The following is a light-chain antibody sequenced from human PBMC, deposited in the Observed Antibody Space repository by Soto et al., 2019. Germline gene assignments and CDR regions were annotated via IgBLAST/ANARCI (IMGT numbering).Light chain of an antibody. CDR1: QGIRNF. Sequence: DIQMTQSPTSLSASVGDRVTITCRASQGIRNFVAWYQQKPGKPPKLLIYAASTLQSGVPSRFSGSGSGTDFTITITSLQPQDVATYSCQKYSSVPVFGPGTKVEI. V-gene: IGKV1-27*01. CDR3: QKYSSVPV. J-gene: IGKJ3*01. CDR2: AAS.